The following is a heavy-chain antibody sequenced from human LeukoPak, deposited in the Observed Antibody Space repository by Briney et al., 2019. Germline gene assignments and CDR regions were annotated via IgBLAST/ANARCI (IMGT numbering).Heavy chain of an antibody. CDR3: ARGSPLPSIAAHSDY. D-gene: IGHD6-6*01. CDR1: GFTYRNYW. V-gene: IGHV3-7*05. CDR2: IKHDGSEK. J-gene: IGHJ4*02. Sequence: GGSLRLSCAASGFTYRNYWMSWVRQAPGKGLEWVANIKHDGSEKYYVDSVKGRFTISRDNAKNSLYLQMNSLRAEDTAVYYCARGSPLPSIAAHSDYWGQGTLVTVSS.